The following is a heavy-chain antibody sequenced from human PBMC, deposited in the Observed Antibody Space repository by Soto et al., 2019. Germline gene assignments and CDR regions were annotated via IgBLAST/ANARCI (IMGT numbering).Heavy chain of an antibody. D-gene: IGHD6-19*01. J-gene: IGHJ6*03. CDR2: IYYSGST. CDR3: ATHKPGIAVAGTKIRDYYYYMDV. V-gene: IGHV4-39*01. Sequence: SETLSLTCTVSGGSISSSSYYWGWIRQPPGKGLEWIGSIYYSGSTYYNPSLKSRVTISVDTSKNQFSLKLSSVTAADTAVYYCATHKPGIAVAGTKIRDYYYYMDVWGKGTTVTVSS. CDR1: GGSISSSSYY.